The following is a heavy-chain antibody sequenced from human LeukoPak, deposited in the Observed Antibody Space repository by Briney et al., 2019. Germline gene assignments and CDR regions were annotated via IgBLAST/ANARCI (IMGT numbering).Heavy chain of an antibody. CDR3: ARDLSYGLDH. CDR1: GFTFSNYA. V-gene: IGHV3-23*01. Sequence: GGSLRLSCAASGFTFSNYAMSWVRQAPGKGLEWVSAISGSGGNTYYADSVKGRFTISRDKAKNTLSLQMNSLRAEDTAVYYCARDLSYGLDHWGQGTLVTVSS. CDR2: ISGSGGNT. J-gene: IGHJ4*02. D-gene: IGHD4-17*01.